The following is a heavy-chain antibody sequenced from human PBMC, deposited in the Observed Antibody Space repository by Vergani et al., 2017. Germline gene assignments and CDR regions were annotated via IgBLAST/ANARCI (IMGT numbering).Heavy chain of an antibody. V-gene: IGHV4-61*02. Sequence: QVQLQQWGAGLVKPSQTLSLTCTVSGGSISSGSYYWSWIRQPAGKGLEWIGRIYTSGSTNYNPSLKSRVTISVDTSKNQFSLKLSSVTAADTAVYYCARGITPRGSSGWVSFDYWGQGTLVTVSS. J-gene: IGHJ4*02. CDR3: ARGITPRGSSGWVSFDY. CDR2: IYTSGST. D-gene: IGHD6-19*01. CDR1: GGSISSGSYY.